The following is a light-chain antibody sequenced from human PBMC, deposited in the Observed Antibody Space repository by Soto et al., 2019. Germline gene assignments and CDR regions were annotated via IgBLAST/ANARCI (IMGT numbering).Light chain of an antibody. CDR1: QDIYRS. V-gene: IGKV1-5*03. Sequence: DIQMTQSPSTLSASVGDRVTITCRASQDIYRSLAWYQQKPGKAPKLLIYETSSLENGVPSRFSGSGSGTEFSLTISSLQSDDFATYYCQQYQTSSWTFGQGTKGEV. CDR3: QQYQTSSWT. CDR2: ETS. J-gene: IGKJ1*01.